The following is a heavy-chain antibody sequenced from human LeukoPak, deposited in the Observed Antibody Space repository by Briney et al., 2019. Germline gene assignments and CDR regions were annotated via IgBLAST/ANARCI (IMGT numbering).Heavy chain of an antibody. D-gene: IGHD3-22*01. Sequence: PGRSLRLSCAASGFTFSGYGLHWVRQAPHKGLEWVAFISYDGSNKFYGDSVKGRFTISRDNSKNTLYLQMNSLRTEDTGVYYCAKDLFYYDKGGFDYWGQGTLVTVSS. V-gene: IGHV3-30*18. CDR2: ISYDGSNK. CDR3: AKDLFYYDKGGFDY. J-gene: IGHJ4*02. CDR1: GFTFSGYG.